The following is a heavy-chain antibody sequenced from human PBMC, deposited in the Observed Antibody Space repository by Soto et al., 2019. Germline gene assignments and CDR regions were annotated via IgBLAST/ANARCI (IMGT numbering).Heavy chain of an antibody. Sequence: ASVKVSCKASGYTFTSYDMNWVRQATGQGLEWMGWMNPNSGNTGYAQKFQGRVTMTRDTSASTAYMVLSSLRSEDTAVYYWARDCLLAAAGPNWFYPWGQRTLVTV. CDR1: GYTFTSYD. CDR2: MNPNSGNT. J-gene: IGHJ5*02. D-gene: IGHD6-13*01. V-gene: IGHV1-8*01. CDR3: ARDCLLAAAGPNWFYP.